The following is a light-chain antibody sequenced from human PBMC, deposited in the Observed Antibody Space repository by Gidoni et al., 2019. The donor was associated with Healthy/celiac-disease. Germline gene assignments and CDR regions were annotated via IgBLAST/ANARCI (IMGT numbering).Light chain of an antibody. J-gene: IGKJ1*01. CDR1: QSLSGH. CDR3: QQYHGWPPWT. Sequence: EIVLMQSPATLHVSPGERATLSCRASQSLSGHLAWFQQKLGQAPRLLIYDATTRATGTPARFSGSLSGTEYTLAITALQSEDFAIYFCQQYHGWPPWTFGQGTKVEVK. CDR2: DAT. V-gene: IGKV3-15*01.